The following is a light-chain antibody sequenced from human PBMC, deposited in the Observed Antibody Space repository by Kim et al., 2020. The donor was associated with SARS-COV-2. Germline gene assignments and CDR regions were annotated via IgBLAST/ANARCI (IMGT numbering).Light chain of an antibody. Sequence: VSAERTASSTCSEDIVGDKYGCWYQQKPGQSPVLVFYQSSKRPSRIPERFSGSNAGNTATLTIRGTQAMEEADYYCQAWDSSTAVFGGGTQLTVL. CDR3: QAWDSSTAV. CDR2: QSS. CDR1: IVGDKY. J-gene: IGLJ2*01. V-gene: IGLV3-1*01.